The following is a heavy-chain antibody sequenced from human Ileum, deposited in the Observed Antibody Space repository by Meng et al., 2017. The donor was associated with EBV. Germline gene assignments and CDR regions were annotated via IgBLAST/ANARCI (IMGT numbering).Heavy chain of an antibody. CDR3: ARERGGGDRGIQ. V-gene: IGHV4-61*08. J-gene: IGHJ4*02. Sequence: PLQESGPGLGKHSGTMSLTCYDSNGSVSRYGYYWTWIRQPPGKGLEWIGNMSYTGSTNYKSTLKSRVTISVDKSKNQFSLKLASVTAADTAVYYCARERGGGDRGIQWGQGTLVTVSS. CDR1: NGSVSRYGYY. D-gene: IGHD2-21*02. CDR2: MSYTGST.